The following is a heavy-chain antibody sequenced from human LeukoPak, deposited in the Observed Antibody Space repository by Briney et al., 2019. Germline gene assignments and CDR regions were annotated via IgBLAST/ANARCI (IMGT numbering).Heavy chain of an antibody. V-gene: IGHV3-66*01. D-gene: IGHD3-22*01. CDR2: IYSGGST. J-gene: IGHJ3*02. Sequence: PGGSLRLSCAASGFTVSSNYMSWVRQAPGKGLEWVSVIYSGGSTYYADSVKGRFTISRDNSKNTLYLQMNSLRAEDTAVYYCAGDTQYYYDSSGTAGDIWGQGTMVTVSS. CDR3: AGDTQYYYDSSGTAGDI. CDR1: GFTVSSNY.